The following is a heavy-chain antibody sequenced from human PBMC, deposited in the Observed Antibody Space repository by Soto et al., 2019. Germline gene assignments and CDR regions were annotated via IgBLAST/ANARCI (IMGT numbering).Heavy chain of an antibody. Sequence: GGSLRLSCAASGFTFSSYRMNWVRQAPGKGLEWVSSISSSSTYIYYADSVKGRFTISRDNAKNSLYLQMNSLRAEDTAVYYCTRDYAYDWNAVMDVWGKGTTVTVSS. J-gene: IGHJ6*03. CDR2: ISSSSTYI. D-gene: IGHD1-20*01. V-gene: IGHV3-21*01. CDR1: GFTFSSYR. CDR3: TRDYAYDWNAVMDV.